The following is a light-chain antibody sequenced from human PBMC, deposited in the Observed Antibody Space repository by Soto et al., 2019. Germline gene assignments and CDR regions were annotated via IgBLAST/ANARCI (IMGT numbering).Light chain of an antibody. CDR2: EVS. CDR3: SSYAGSNNYV. Sequence: QSALTQPPYASGSPGQSVTISCTGTRIDVGGYNSVSRYQHHPGKAPKFMIYEVSERPSGVPDRFSGSKSANTASLTVSGLQAEDDADYYCSSYAGSNNYVFGPGTKLIVL. J-gene: IGLJ1*01. V-gene: IGLV2-8*01. CDR1: RIDVGGYNS.